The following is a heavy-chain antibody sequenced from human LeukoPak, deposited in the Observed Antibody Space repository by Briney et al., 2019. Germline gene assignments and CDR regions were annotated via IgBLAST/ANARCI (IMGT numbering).Heavy chain of an antibody. D-gene: IGHD2-15*01. Sequence: GRSLRLSCAASGFTFSSYAMHWVRQAPGKGLEWVAVISYDGSNKYYADSVKGRFTISRDNSKNTLYLQMNSLRAEDTDVYYCARDSRGWSNYYGMDVWGQGTTVTVSS. CDR1: GFTFSSYA. V-gene: IGHV3-30-3*01. CDR3: ARDSRGWSNYYGMDV. CDR2: ISYDGSNK. J-gene: IGHJ6*02.